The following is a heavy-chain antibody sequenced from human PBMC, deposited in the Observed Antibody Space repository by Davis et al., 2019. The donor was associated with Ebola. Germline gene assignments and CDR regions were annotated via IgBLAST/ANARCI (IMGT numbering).Heavy chain of an antibody. J-gene: IGHJ6*03. CDR2: IRTNSESGTT. CDR1: GFTFSDYA. D-gene: IGHD5/OR15-5a*01. CDR3: TTGGRSTYYYYYLEV. Sequence: PGGSLRLSCTASGFTFSDYAINWVRQSPGKGLEWVGRIRTNSESGTTDYATPVKGRFRMSRDDSKQTVYLDMESLKSDDTAVYYCTTGGRSTYYYYYLEVWGNGTTVTVSS. V-gene: IGHV3-15*01.